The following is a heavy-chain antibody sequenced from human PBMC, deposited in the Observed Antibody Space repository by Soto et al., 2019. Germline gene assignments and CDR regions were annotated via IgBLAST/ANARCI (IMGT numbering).Heavy chain of an antibody. Sequence: SETLSLTCAVSGVSIHNSHSFWGWIRQPPGKGLEFIANVYYSGGAHYNPSFKSRVTISVDTATNQVSLRMSSVTAADTAVYFCGRVVEGATRHTDFDSWGQGTLVTVSS. CDR3: GRVVEGATRHTDFDS. CDR1: GVSIHNSHSF. J-gene: IGHJ5*01. CDR2: VYYSGGA. V-gene: IGHV4-39*01. D-gene: IGHD2-21*01.